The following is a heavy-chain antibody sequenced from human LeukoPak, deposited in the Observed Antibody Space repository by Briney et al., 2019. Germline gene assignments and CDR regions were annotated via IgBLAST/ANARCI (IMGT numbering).Heavy chain of an antibody. CDR1: GFTFSSYG. V-gene: IGHV3-33*01. J-gene: IGHJ4*02. Sequence: PGGSLRLSCAASGFTFSSYGMHWVRQAPGKGLEWVAVIWYDGSNKYYADSVKGRFTISRDNSKNTLYLQMNSLRAEDTAVYYRARDHGYGDHYYFDYWGQGTLVTVSS. D-gene: IGHD4-17*01. CDR2: IWYDGSNK. CDR3: ARDHGYGDHYYFDY.